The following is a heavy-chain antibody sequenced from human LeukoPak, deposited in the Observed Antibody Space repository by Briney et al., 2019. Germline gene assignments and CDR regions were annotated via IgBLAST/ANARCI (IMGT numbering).Heavy chain of an antibody. J-gene: IGHJ6*02. CDR1: GFTFSSYG. V-gene: IGHV3-33*01. CDR3: TTVLGRGTPYYYGMDV. D-gene: IGHD1-1*01. CDR2: IWYDGSNK. Sequence: PGGSLRLSCAASGFTFSSYGMHWVRQAPGKGLEWVAVIWYDGSNKYYADSVKGRFTISRDNSKNTLYLQMNSLRAEDTAVYYCTTVLGRGTPYYYGMDVWGQGTTVTVSS.